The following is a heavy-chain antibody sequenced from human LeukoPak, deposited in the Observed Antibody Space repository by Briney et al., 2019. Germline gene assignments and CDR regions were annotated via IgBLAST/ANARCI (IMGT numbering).Heavy chain of an antibody. V-gene: IGHV4-39*01. D-gene: IGHD2-15*01. Sequence: PSETLSLTCTVSGGXISXXXXXXDXXXXXPXXGXEXXXXXSSSGXTHYKPSLRSRVTISVDTSKKQFSLKLRSVTAADTAVYYCGRMCNSGGCYPAGVDYWGQGALVTVSS. CDR2: XSSSGXT. J-gene: IGHJ4*02. CDR1: GGXISXXXXX. CDR3: GRMCNSGGCYPAGVDY.